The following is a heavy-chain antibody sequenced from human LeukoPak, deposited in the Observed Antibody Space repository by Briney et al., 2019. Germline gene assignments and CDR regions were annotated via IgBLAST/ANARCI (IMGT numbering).Heavy chain of an antibody. CDR1: GFTFSSYA. CDR2: ISGSGGST. CDR3: ARDLAAAPDAFDI. D-gene: IGHD6-13*01. J-gene: IGHJ3*02. V-gene: IGHV3-23*01. Sequence: GGSLRLSCAASGFTFSSYAMSWVRQAPGKGLEWVSAISGSGGSTYYADSVKGRFTISRDNSKNTLYLQMNSLRAEDTAVYYCARDLAAAPDAFDIWGQGTMVTVSS.